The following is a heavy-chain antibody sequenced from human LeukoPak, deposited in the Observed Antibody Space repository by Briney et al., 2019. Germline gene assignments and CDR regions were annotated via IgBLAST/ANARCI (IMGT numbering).Heavy chain of an antibody. Sequence: GGSLRLSCAASGFTFSSYWMSWVRQAPGKGLEWVANIKQDGSEKYYVDSVKGLFTISRDNAKNSLYLQMNSLRAEDTAVYYCARENTIFGVVINYWGQGTLVTVSS. CDR2: IKQDGSEK. V-gene: IGHV3-7*01. D-gene: IGHD3-3*01. J-gene: IGHJ4*02. CDR1: GFTFSSYW. CDR3: ARENTIFGVVINY.